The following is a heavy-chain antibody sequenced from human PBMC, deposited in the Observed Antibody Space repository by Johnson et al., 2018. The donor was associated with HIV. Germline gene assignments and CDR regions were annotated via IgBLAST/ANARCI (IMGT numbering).Heavy chain of an antibody. CDR3: AKDSMGYNRNQFEAFDI. Sequence: QVQLVESGGGVVQPGRSLRLSCAASGFTFSSYAMHWVRQAPGKGLEWVAVISYDGINKDYADSVKGRFTISRDNSKHTLYLQMNSLRAEDTAVYYCAKDSMGYNRNQFEAFDIWGQGTMVTVSS. D-gene: IGHD1-14*01. J-gene: IGHJ3*02. CDR1: GFTFSSYA. V-gene: IGHV3-30*04. CDR2: ISYDGINK.